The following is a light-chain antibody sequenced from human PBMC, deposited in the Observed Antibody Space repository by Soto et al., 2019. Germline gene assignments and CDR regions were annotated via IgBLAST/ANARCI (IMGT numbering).Light chain of an antibody. Sequence: EIVLTQSPATLSLSPGERVTLSCRASQSVSNSLAWYQQKPGQPPRLLIYDVSNRATGIPARFSGSGSGTDFTLTITSLEPEDFAVYFCHQRYNWPRVTFGQGRRLEI. CDR3: HQRYNWPRVT. J-gene: IGKJ5*01. CDR1: QSVSNS. V-gene: IGKV3-11*01. CDR2: DVS.